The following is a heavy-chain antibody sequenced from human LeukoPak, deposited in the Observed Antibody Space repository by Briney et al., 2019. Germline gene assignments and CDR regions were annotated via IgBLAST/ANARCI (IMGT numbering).Heavy chain of an antibody. CDR3: ARGYSYGEDVNWFDP. V-gene: IGHV3-30*03. J-gene: IGHJ5*02. CDR2: ISYDGSNK. D-gene: IGHD5-18*01. CDR1: GFTFSSYG. Sequence: QSGRSLRLSCAASGFTFSSYGMDWVRQAPGKGLEWVAYISYDGSNKYYADSVKGRFTISRDNSKNTLYLQMNSLRAEDTAVYYCARGYSYGEDVNWFDPWGQGTLVTISS.